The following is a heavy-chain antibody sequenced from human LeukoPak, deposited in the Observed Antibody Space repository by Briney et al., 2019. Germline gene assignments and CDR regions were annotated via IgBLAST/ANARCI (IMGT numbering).Heavy chain of an antibody. V-gene: IGHV4-39*07. Sequence: KTSETLSLTCTVSGGSISSSSYYWGWIRQPPGKGLEWIGSIYYSGSTYYNPSLKSRVTISVDTSKNQFSLKLSSVTAADTAVYYCARDRMSHHVVRGVIITGYYYYMDVWGKGTTVTVSS. CDR3: ARDRMSHHVVRGVIITGYYYYMDV. J-gene: IGHJ6*03. CDR1: GGSISSSSYY. D-gene: IGHD3-10*01. CDR2: IYYSGST.